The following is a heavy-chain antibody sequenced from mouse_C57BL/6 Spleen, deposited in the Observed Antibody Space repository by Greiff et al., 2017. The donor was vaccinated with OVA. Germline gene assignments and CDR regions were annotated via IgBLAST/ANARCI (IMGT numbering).Heavy chain of an antibody. D-gene: IGHD1-1*01. CDR1: GYTFTSYW. Sequence: QVQLQQSGAELAKPGASVKLSCKASGYTFTSYWMHWVKQRPGQGLEWIGYINPSSGYTKYNQKFKDKATLTADNSSSTAYMQMSNLTYEDSAVYYYARTFIAAVDYDYWGQGTSVTVSS. V-gene: IGHV1-7*01. CDR3: ARTFIAAVDYDY. J-gene: IGHJ4*01. CDR2: INPSSGYT.